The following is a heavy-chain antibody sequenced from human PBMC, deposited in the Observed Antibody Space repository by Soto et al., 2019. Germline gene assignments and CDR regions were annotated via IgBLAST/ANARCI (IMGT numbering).Heavy chain of an antibody. CDR2: ISVFNGNT. CDR3: ARDYPMGATHYYFDQ. V-gene: IGHV1-18*01. CDR1: GYTFTTYD. D-gene: IGHD1-26*01. J-gene: IGHJ4*02. Sequence: ASVKVSCKASGYTFTTYDIDWVRQAPGQGLEWMGWISVFNGNTRYPQKFQGRVTMTTDTSTSTVYMELRSLRSDDTAVYYCARDYPMGATHYYFDQWGKGTQVPV.